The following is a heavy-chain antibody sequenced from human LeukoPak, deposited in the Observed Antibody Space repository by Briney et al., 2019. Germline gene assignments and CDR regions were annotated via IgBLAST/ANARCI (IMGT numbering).Heavy chain of an antibody. CDR3: AREDGYCSSTSCYTSHYYYYMDV. V-gene: IGHV1-2*02. J-gene: IGHJ6*03. CDR1: GYTFTGYY. CDR2: INPNSGGT. D-gene: IGHD2-2*02. Sequence: ASVKVSCKASGYTFTGYYMHWVRQAPGQGLEWMGWINPNSGGTNYAQRFQGRVTMTRDTSISTAYMELSRLRSDDTAVYYCAREDGYCSSTSCYTSHYYYYMDVWGKGTTVTVSS.